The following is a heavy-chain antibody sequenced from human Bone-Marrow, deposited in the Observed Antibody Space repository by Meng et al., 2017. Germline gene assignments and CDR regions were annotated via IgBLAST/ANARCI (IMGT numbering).Heavy chain of an antibody. V-gene: IGHV4-4*02. CDR3: ARGYCSTTNCNWFDP. CDR2: IYHTGST. J-gene: IGHJ5*02. Sequence: QVQLQESGPGLVKPSGTLSLTCTASGGSISGSSWWTWVRQPPGKGLEWIGEIYHTGSTNYNPSLKSRVTISVDKSKNQFSLKLSSVTAADTAVYYCARGYCSTTNCNWFDPWGQGTLVTVSS. CDR1: GGSISGSSW. D-gene: IGHD2-2*01.